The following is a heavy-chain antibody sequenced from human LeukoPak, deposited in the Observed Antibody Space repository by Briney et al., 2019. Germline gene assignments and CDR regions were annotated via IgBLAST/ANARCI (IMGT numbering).Heavy chain of an antibody. CDR2: IIPIFGTA. D-gene: IGHD6-13*01. CDR3: ARGGAAAGTQEFDY. V-gene: IGHV1-69*01. J-gene: IGHJ4*02. CDR1: GGTFSSYA. Sequence: ASVKVSCKASGGTFSSYAISWVRQAPGQGLEWMGGIIPIFGTANYAQKFQGRVTITADESTSTAYMELNSLRAEDTAVYYCARGGAAAGTQEFDYWGQGTLVTVSS.